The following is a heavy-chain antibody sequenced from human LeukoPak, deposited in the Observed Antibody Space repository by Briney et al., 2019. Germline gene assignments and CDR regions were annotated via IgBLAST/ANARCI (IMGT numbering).Heavy chain of an antibody. V-gene: IGHV3-23*01. CDR3: ATANPAPRGINFDF. CDR1: GFTFSSSA. CDR2: INGGDYST. D-gene: IGHD3-10*01. Sequence: GSLRLSCAASGFTFSSSAMSWVRPAPGKGLQWLSSINGGDYSTYYADSVKGRFTISRDSSKNLLYLQMNSLTTDDTAIYYCATANPAPRGINFDFWGQGTLVTVSS. J-gene: IGHJ4*02.